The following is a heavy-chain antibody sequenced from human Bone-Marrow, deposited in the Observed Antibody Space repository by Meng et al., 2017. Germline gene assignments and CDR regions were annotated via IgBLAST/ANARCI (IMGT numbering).Heavy chain of an antibody. J-gene: IGHJ4*02. V-gene: IGHV4-38-2*01. CDR3: ARGPTTMAHDFDY. D-gene: IGHD4-11*01. CDR1: GYSINSGYW. Sequence: SETLSLTCAVSGYSINSGYWWGWIRQPPGKGLEWIGEINHSGSTNYNPSLESRATISVDTSQNNLPLKLSSVTAADSAVYYCARGPTTMAHDFDYWGQGTLVTVSS. CDR2: INHSGST.